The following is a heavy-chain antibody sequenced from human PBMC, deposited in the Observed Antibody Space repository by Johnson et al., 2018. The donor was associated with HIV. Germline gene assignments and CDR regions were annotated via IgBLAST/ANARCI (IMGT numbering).Heavy chain of an antibody. CDR2: ISWNSGSI. V-gene: IGHV3-9*01. J-gene: IGHJ3*02. D-gene: IGHD6-19*01. CDR3: AKEASSGPDAFDI. Sequence: VLLVESGGGLVQPGRSLRLSCAASGFTFDDYAMHWVRQAPGKGLEWVSGISWNSGSIGYADSVKGRFTISRDNAKNSLYLQMNSLRAEDTALYYCAKEASSGPDAFDIWGQGTMVTVSS. CDR1: GFTFDDYA.